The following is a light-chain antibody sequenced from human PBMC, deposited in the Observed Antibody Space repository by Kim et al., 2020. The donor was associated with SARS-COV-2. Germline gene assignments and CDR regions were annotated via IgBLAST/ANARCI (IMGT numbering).Light chain of an antibody. J-gene: IGKJ5*01. Sequence: LSPGERATLSCMASQNISSYLAWYQQKPGQAPRLLIYETSNSATGIPARFSGSGSGTDFTLTIISLEPEDFAVYYCQQRSNWPLTGGQGTRLEIK. CDR3: QQRSNWPLT. CDR1: QNISSY. CDR2: ETS. V-gene: IGKV3-11*01.